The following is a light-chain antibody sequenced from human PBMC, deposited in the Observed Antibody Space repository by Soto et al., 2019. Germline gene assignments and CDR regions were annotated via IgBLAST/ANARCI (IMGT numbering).Light chain of an antibody. CDR2: DND. J-gene: IGLJ3*02. CDR3: GTWDNTLGAWV. CDR1: SSNIGNNF. V-gene: IGLV1-51*01. Sequence: QSVLTQPPSVSAAPGQKVTISCSGSSSNIGNNFVSWYQQLPGTAPKLLIYDNDKRPSGIPDRFSGYKSGTSATLGITGLETGDEADYYCGTWDNTLGAWVFGGGTQLTVL.